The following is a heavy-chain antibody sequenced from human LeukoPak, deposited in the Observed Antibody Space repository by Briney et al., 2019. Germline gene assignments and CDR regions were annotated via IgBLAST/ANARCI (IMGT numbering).Heavy chain of an antibody. CDR3: AEDQLAIAVAGGGVFDY. V-gene: IGHV3-23*01. CDR1: GVSIRGNR. Sequence: QPAGSLRLSCAASGVSIRGNRTYWGCHAPRKGLEWVSIITISGGRTYYAESVKRRFTNSRDNSENTLYLQMNSLRAEDTALYCCAEDQLAIAVAGGGVFDYWVEGAMVSVSS. D-gene: IGHD6-19*01. CDR2: ITISGGRT. J-gene: IGHJ4*02.